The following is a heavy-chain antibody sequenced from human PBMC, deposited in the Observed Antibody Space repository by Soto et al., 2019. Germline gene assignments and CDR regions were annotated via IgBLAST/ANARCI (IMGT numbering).Heavy chain of an antibody. V-gene: IGHV4-31*03. CDR3: ARAAGRTPLDY. CDR1: GAPMTSDGYY. J-gene: IGHJ4*02. Sequence: VQLQESGPELVRPSQTLSLTCTVSGAPMTSDGYYWSWIRQHPGKGLEWIGYIYKNGNAYYNPSLSSRPTISVDTSKNQFSLNLSSVTAADTAVYYCARAAGRTPLDYWSQGTLVTVSS. CDR2: IYKNGNA. D-gene: IGHD6-25*01.